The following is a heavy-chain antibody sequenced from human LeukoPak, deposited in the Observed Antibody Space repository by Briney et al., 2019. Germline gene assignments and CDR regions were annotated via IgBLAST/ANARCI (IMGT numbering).Heavy chain of an antibody. CDR3: ARKVVGKPTVTDAFDI. CDR2: INPNSGGT. D-gene: IGHD4-11*01. CDR1: GYTFTGYY. J-gene: IGHJ3*02. Sequence: ASVKVSCKAPGYTFTGYYMHWVRQAPGQGLEWMGWINPNSGGTNYAQKFQGRVTMTRDTSISTAYMELSRLRSDDTAVYYCARKVVGKPTVTDAFDIWGQGTMVTVSS. V-gene: IGHV1-2*02.